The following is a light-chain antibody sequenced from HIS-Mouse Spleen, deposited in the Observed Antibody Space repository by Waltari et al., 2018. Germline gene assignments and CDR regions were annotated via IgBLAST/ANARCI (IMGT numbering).Light chain of an antibody. V-gene: IGLV3-10*01. CDR1: ALPKKY. Sequence: SSELTQPPSVSVSPGQTARNTCSGVALPKKYAYWYQQKSGQAPVLVIYEDSKRPSGIPERFSGSSSGTMATLTISGAQVEDEADYYCYSTDSSGNHRVFGGGTKLTVL. J-gene: IGLJ2*01. CDR2: EDS. CDR3: YSTDSSGNHRV.